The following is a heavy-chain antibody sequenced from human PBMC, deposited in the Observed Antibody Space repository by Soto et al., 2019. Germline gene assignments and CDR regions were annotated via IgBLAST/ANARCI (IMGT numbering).Heavy chain of an antibody. CDR1: GGSIISSSYY. Sequence: QLQLQESGPGLVKPSETLSLTCTVSGGSIISSSYYWGWIRQTPGKGLEWIGNIYYSGNTFYNPSLKSRVTISVDTSKNQFSLKLSSVTAADTAVYYCASIAARPVNQEYYYGMDVWGQGTTVTVSS. V-gene: IGHV4-39*01. J-gene: IGHJ6*02. CDR3: ASIAARPVNQEYYYGMDV. D-gene: IGHD6-6*01. CDR2: IYYSGNT.